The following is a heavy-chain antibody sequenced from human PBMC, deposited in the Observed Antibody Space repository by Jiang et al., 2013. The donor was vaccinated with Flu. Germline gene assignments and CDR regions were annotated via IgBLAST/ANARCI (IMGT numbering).Heavy chain of an antibody. Sequence: LLKPSETLSLTCAVYGGSLSAYYRNSDYYWTWIRQPPGKTLEWIGEINHSGSTKYNPSLRSRVTISADTSKNNFSLKLSSVSAADTAVYYCVFDSSQGGDDAFDIWGQGTTVTVSS. CDR2: INHSGST. D-gene: IGHD2-21*01. V-gene: IGHV4-39*02. CDR1: GGSLSAYYRNSDYY. CDR3: VFDSSQGGDDAFDI. J-gene: IGHJ3*02.